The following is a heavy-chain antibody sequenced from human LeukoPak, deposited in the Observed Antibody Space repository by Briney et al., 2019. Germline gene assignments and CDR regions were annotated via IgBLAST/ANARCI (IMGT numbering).Heavy chain of an antibody. CDR2: IYYSGST. Sequence: PSETLSLTCTVSGGSISSSSYYWGWIRQPPGKGLEWIGSIYYSGSTYYNPSLKSRVTISVDTSKNQFSLKLSSVTAADTAVYYCARTPSKYITGERGYYFDYWGQGTLVTVSS. CDR3: ARTPSKYITGERGYYFDY. J-gene: IGHJ4*02. D-gene: IGHD3-10*01. V-gene: IGHV4-39*07. CDR1: GGSISSSSYY.